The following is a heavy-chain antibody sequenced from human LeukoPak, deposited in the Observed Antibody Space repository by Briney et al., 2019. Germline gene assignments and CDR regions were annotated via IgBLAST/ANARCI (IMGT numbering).Heavy chain of an antibody. CDR3: ASLHTSTWYGFDY. D-gene: IGHD6-13*01. J-gene: IGHJ4*02. V-gene: IGHV3-74*01. Sequence: GGSLRLSCAASGFTFSNYWMHWVRQAPGKGLVWVSRITSDGSSATYADSVRGRFTISRDNAKNTLYLQMNSLRAEDTAMYYCASLHTSTWYGFDYWGQGTLVTVSS. CDR1: GFTFSNYW. CDR2: ITSDGSSA.